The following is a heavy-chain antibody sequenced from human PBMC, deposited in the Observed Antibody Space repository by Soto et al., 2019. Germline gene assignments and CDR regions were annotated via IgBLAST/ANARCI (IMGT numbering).Heavy chain of an antibody. CDR1: GGSISSYY. Sequence: PSETLSLTCTVSGGSISSYYWSWIRQPPGKGLEWIGYIYYSGSTNYNPSLKSRVTISVDTSKNQFSLKLSSVTAADTAVYYCARSATYYDILTGYYYFDYWGQGTLVTVSS. D-gene: IGHD3-9*01. V-gene: IGHV4-59*08. CDR3: ARSATYYDILTGYYYFDY. CDR2: IYYSGST. J-gene: IGHJ4*02.